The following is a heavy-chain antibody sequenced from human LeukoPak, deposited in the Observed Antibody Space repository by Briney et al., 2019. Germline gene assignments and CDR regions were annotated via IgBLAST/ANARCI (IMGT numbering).Heavy chain of an antibody. CDR2: IYYGSGST. CDR1: GDSITSSSYN. V-gene: IGHV4-39*07. CDR3: AGTNSGDPDAFDI. D-gene: IGHD2-15*01. J-gene: IGHJ3*02. Sequence: SESLSLTCTVSGDSITSSSYNWGWIRQSPGKGLEWIGSIYYGSGSTYYNPSLKSRITIPIDTSKNQFSLKLSSVTAADTAVYYCAGTNSGDPDAFDIWGQGTMVTVSS.